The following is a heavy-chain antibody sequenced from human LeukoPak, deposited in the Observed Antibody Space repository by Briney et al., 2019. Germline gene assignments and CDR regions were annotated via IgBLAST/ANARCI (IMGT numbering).Heavy chain of an antibody. CDR2: TYCRSKWYN. CDR1: GDSVSSNSAA. J-gene: IGHJ4*02. V-gene: IGHV6-1*01. D-gene: IGHD2-2*01. Sequence: SQTLSLTCAISGDSVSSNSAAWNWIRQSPSRGLEWLGRTYCRSKWYNDYAVSVKSRITINPDTSKNQFTLKLSSVTAADTAVYYCARDRAYCSSSTCRQPFDYWGQGTLVTVSS. CDR3: ARDRAYCSSSTCRQPFDY.